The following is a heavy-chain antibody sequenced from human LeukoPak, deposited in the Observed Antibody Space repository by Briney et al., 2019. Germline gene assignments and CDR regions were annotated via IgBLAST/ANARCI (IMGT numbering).Heavy chain of an antibody. Sequence: GESLKISCKGSGYNFHNYWISWVRQMPGKGLEWMGIIYPGDSDTKYSPPFRGQVTISADKSINTAYLQWSSLKASDNAIYYCASAIGSYSYFDCWGQGTLVTVSS. CDR3: ASAIGSYSYFDC. V-gene: IGHV5-51*01. CDR1: GYNFHNYW. CDR2: IYPGDSDT. J-gene: IGHJ4*02. D-gene: IGHD1-26*01.